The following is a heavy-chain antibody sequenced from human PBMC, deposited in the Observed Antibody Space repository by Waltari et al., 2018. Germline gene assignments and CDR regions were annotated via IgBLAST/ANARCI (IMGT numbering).Heavy chain of an antibody. V-gene: IGHV3-21*01. D-gene: IGHD3-9*01. Sequence: EVQLVESGGGLVKPGGSLRLSCAASGFTFSTYSMNWVRQAPGKGLEWVSSISSSSSYIYYADSVKGRFTISRDNAKNSLYLQMNSLRAEDTAVYYCARIPKEYGYFDWQRGGFDYWGQGTLVTVSS. CDR3: ARIPKEYGYFDWQRGGFDY. CDR2: ISSSSSYI. J-gene: IGHJ4*02. CDR1: GFTFSTYS.